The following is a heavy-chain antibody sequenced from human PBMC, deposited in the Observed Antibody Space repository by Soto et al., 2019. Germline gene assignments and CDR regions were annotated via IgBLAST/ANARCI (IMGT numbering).Heavy chain of an antibody. D-gene: IGHD3-22*01. CDR2: ISSSSSYI. Sequence: PGGSLRLSCAASGFTFSSYSMNWVRQAPGKGLEWVSSISSSSSYIYYADSVKGRFTISRDNSKSTLYLQMNSLRAEDTAVYYCAKDLGNYYYDSSGYSSYGMDVWGQGTTVTVSS. CDR3: AKDLGNYYYDSSGYSSYGMDV. J-gene: IGHJ6*02. CDR1: GFTFSSYS. V-gene: IGHV3-21*04.